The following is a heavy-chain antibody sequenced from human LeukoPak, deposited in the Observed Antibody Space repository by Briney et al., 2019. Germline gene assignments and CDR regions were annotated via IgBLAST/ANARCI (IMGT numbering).Heavy chain of an antibody. J-gene: IGHJ5*02. D-gene: IGHD3-16*01. CDR1: GFTFSNAW. V-gene: IGHV3-15*01. Sequence: GGSLRLSCAASGFTFSNAWMSWVRQAPGKGLEWVGRIKSKSDGGTTDYAAPVKGRFTISRDDSKSIAYLQMNSLKTEDTAVYYCTRDRFYVWFDPWGQGTLVTVSS. CDR3: TRDRFYVWFDP. CDR2: IKSKSDGGTT.